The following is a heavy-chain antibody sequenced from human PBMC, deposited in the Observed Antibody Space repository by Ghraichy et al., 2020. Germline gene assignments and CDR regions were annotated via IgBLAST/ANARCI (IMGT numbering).Heavy chain of an antibody. Sequence: GGSLRLSCAASGFTFSSYAMSWVRQAPGKGLEWVSAISGSGGSTYYADSVKGRFTISRDNSKNTLYLQMNSLRAEDTAVYYCAKGVLAARRRNYYYYYMDVWGKGTTVTVSS. D-gene: IGHD6-6*01. CDR3: AKGVLAARRRNYYYYYMDV. CDR2: ISGSGGST. V-gene: IGHV3-23*01. CDR1: GFTFSSYA. J-gene: IGHJ6*03.